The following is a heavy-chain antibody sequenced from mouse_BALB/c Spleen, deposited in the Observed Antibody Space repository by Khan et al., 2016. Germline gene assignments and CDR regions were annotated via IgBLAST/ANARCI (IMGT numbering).Heavy chain of an antibody. CDR1: GFTSTDYY. V-gene: IGHV7-3*02. D-gene: IGHD1-1*01. Sequence: EVELVESGGGLVQPGGSLRLSCATSGFTSTDYYMSWVRQPPGKALEWLGVIRTKANGYTTEYSASVKGRCTISRDNSQSILYLQLNTLRAEESATYYCARDMRVLRRYAMDYWGQGTSVTVFS. CDR2: IRTKANGYTT. CDR3: ARDMRVLRRYAMDY. J-gene: IGHJ4*01.